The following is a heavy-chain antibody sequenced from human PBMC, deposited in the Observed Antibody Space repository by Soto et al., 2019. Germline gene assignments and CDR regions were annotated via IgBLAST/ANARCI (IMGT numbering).Heavy chain of an antibody. J-gene: IGHJ4*02. CDR1: GYTFTSYG. V-gene: IGHV1-18*01. CDR2: ISAYNGNT. Sequence: ASVKVSCKASGYTFTSYGISWVRQAPGQGLEWMGWISAYNGNTNYSQKFQGRVTITRDTSASTAYMELSSLRSEDTAVYYCARDLAPDIWGQGTLVTVSS. CDR3: ARDLAPDI.